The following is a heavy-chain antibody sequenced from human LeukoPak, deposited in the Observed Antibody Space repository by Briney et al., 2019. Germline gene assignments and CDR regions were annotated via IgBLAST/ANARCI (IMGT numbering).Heavy chain of an antibody. Sequence: VASVKVSCKASGGTFSSYAISWVRLAPGQGLEWMGGIIPIFGTANYAQKFQGRVTITTDESTSTAYMELSSLRSEDTAVYYCARGSQNIVGATWRKGSFDYWGQGTLVTVSS. V-gene: IGHV1-69*05. D-gene: IGHD1-26*01. CDR2: IIPIFGTA. J-gene: IGHJ4*02. CDR3: ARGSQNIVGATWRKGSFDY. CDR1: GGTFSSYA.